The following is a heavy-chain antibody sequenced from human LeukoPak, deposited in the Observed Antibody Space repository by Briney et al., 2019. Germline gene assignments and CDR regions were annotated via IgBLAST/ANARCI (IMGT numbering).Heavy chain of an antibody. CDR2: INPNSGGT. CDR1: GYTFTGYY. CDR3: AREAVAGTISYYYMDV. V-gene: IGHV1-2*02. Sequence: GASVKVSCKASGYTFTGYYMHWVRQAPGQGLEWMGWINPNSGGTNYAQKFQGRVTMTRDASISTAYMELSRLRSDDTAVYYCAREAVAGTISYYYMDVWGKGTTVTVSS. D-gene: IGHD6-19*01. J-gene: IGHJ6*03.